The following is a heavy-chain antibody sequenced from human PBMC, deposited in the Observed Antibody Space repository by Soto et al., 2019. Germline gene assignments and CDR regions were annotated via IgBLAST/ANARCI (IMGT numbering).Heavy chain of an antibody. CDR1: GFSLSARGVG. D-gene: IGHD6-6*01. Sequence: QITLKESGPTLVKPTQTLTLTCTFSGFSLSARGVGVGWIRQPPGKALEWLTFIYWDDDKPFSPSLKSTLTITKDTPKSQLVLTMANMDPVDTGKYDCVQPNPYSSSRIDYWGQGTLVTVSS. CDR3: VQPNPYSSSRIDY. J-gene: IGHJ4*02. CDR2: IYWDDDK. V-gene: IGHV2-5*04.